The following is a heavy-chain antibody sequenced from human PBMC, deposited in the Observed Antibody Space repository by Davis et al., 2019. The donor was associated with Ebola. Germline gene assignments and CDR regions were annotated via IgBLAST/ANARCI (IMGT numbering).Heavy chain of an antibody. V-gene: IGHV3-9*01. D-gene: IGHD6-19*01. CDR3: AKEGAWYGYYFDY. J-gene: IGHJ4*02. CDR1: GFTFDDYA. Sequence: GGSLRLSCAASGFTFDDYAMHWVRQAPGKGLEWVSGISWNSGSIGYADSVKGRFTISRDNAKNSLYLQMNSLRAEDTALYYCAKEGAWYGYYFDYWGQGALVTVSS. CDR2: ISWNSGSI.